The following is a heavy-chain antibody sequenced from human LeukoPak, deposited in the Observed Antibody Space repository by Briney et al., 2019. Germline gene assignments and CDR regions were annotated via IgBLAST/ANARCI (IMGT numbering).Heavy chain of an antibody. D-gene: IGHD3-9*01. V-gene: IGHV3-53*01. CDR2: IYTGGNT. CDR1: GFTVDSNY. Sequence: QSGGSLRLSCAAPGFTVDSNYLSWVRQAPGKGLEWVSTIYTGGNTYYAASVKGRFTISRDFSKNTVFLHMNSLRAEDTAVYYCAKETRYYDILTGYYDYFDYWGQGTLVTVSS. CDR3: AKETRYYDILTGYYDYFDY. J-gene: IGHJ4*02.